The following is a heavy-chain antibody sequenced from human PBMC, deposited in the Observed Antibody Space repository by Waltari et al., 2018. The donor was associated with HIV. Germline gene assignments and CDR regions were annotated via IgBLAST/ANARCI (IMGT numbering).Heavy chain of an antibody. CDR3: ASGYYYDSSGYFSSEFDP. J-gene: IGHJ5*02. CDR1: GGSISSSSYY. D-gene: IGHD3-22*01. CDR2: IYYSGST. Sequence: QLQLQESGPGLVKPSETLSLTCTVSGGSISSSSYYWGWIRQPPAKGLEWIGSIYYSGSTYYNPSLKSRVTISVDTSKNQFSLKLSSVTAADTAVYYCASGYYYDSSGYFSSEFDPWGQGTLVTVSS. V-gene: IGHV4-39*01.